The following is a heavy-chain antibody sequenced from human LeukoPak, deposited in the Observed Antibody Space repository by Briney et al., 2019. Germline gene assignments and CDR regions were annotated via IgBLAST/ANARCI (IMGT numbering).Heavy chain of an antibody. CDR2: VSHGDGST. Sequence: GGSLRLSCAASGFTFSSYAMNWVRQVPGKGLEWVSAVSHGDGSTFYADSVKGRFIISRDNSKNTLYMQMNSLSAEDTAIYYCARKSLATRAMDFWGQGTQVTVSS. D-gene: IGHD6-6*01. CDR1: GFTFSSYA. J-gene: IGHJ4*02. V-gene: IGHV3-23*01. CDR3: ARKSLATRAMDF.